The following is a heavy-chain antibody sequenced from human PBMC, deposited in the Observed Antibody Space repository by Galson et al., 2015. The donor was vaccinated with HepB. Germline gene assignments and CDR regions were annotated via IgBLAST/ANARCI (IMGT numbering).Heavy chain of an antibody. D-gene: IGHD6-19*01. CDR1: GFTFSSYA. V-gene: IGHV3-23*01. Sequence: SLRLSCAASGFTFSSYAMSWVRQAPGKGLEWVSAISGSGGSTYYADSVKGRFTISRDNSKNTLYLQMNSLRAEDTAVYYCAKRLGGSGWSRGFDYWGQGTLVTVSS. CDR2: ISGSGGST. J-gene: IGHJ4*02. CDR3: AKRLGGSGWSRGFDY.